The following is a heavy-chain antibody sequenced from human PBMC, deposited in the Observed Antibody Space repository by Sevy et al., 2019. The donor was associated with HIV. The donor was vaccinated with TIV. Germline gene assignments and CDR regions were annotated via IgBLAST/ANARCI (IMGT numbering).Heavy chain of an antibody. CDR1: GYTLTGYY. CDR3: VRDDRDGYFDY. V-gene: IGHV1-2*02. Sequence: ASVKVSCKASGYTLTGYYMHWVRRAPRQGLEWMGWINPDSGGPNYAPKFQGRVTLTRDTSISTAYMELSRLKSDDTVVYYCVRDDRDGYFDYWGQGTLVTVSS. CDR2: INPDSGGP. J-gene: IGHJ4*02.